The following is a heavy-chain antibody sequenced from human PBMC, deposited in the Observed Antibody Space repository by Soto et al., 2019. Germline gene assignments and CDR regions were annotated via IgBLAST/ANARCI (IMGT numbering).Heavy chain of an antibody. D-gene: IGHD3-22*01. CDR1: GGIPRHGAHF. J-gene: IGHJ4*02. V-gene: IGHV4-30-4*08. Sequence: SQTLAHRNSGSGGIPRHGAHFGFWVRLDPGKGLEWIGYIYFTGTTYYNPSLKSRLSISVDTSKNQFSLRLTSVTAADTAVYYCARVYWSYYASSGYLDQWGQGALVT. CDR3: ARVYWSYYASSGYLDQ. CDR2: IYFTGTT.